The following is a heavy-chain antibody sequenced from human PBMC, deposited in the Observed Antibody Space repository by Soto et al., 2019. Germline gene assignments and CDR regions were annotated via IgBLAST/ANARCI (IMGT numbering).Heavy chain of an antibody. CDR2: ISYDGSNK. D-gene: IGHD3-16*01. CDR1: GFTFSSYG. V-gene: IGHV3-30*18. J-gene: IGHJ4*02. Sequence: QVQLVESGGGVVQPGRSLRLSCAASGFTFSSYGMHWVRQAPGKGLEWVAVISYDGSNKYYADSVKGRFTISSDNSKNTLYLEMNSLRAEDTAVYYCAKDAPTSGGYYFDDWGQGTLVTVSS. CDR3: AKDAPTSGGYYFDD.